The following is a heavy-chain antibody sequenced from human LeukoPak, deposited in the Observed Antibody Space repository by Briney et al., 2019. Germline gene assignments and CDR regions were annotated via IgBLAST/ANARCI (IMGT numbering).Heavy chain of an antibody. CDR1: GFTFRSNW. J-gene: IGHJ4*02. Sequence: GCSLRLSCAASGFTFRSNWRQWVRQVPGKGLVWPSRINTDGRSTGYADSVKGRFTISRDNAENTLYLQMNSLRAEDTAVYYCARGKGGSGYSIDYWGQGTLVTVSS. V-gene: IGHV3-74*01. CDR3: ARGKGGSGYSIDY. CDR2: INTDGRST. D-gene: IGHD3-3*01.